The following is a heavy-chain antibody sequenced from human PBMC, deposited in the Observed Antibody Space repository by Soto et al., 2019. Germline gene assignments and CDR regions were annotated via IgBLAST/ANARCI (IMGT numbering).Heavy chain of an antibody. CDR2: IYWDDDK. V-gene: IGHV2-5*02. CDR3: VQTRCGGDCLQSYSSHSYYGLDV. Sequence: QITLKESGPTLVKPTQTLTLTCTFSGLSLSTTGVGVGWIRQPPGKALEWLALIYWDDDKRYSPSLKSRLTSTTATSNNQVVLTMTHMDPVDTATYYCVQTRCGGDCLQSYSSHSYYGLDVWGQGTTVTVSS. D-gene: IGHD2-21*02. J-gene: IGHJ6*02. CDR1: GLSLSTTGVG.